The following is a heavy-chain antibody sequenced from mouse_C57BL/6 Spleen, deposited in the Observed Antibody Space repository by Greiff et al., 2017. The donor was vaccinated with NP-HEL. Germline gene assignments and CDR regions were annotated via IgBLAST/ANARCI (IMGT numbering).Heavy chain of an antibody. D-gene: IGHD2-3*01. V-gene: IGHV10-1*01. J-gene: IGHJ4*01. CDR1: GFSFNTYA. Sequence: VESGGGLVQPKGSLKLSCAASGFSFNTYAMNWVRQAPGKCLEWVARIRSKSNNYATYYADSVKDRFTISRDDSESMLYLQMNNLKTEDTAMYYCVRHDGWDVVRRDYWGQGTSVTVSS. CDR3: VRHDGWDVVRRDY. CDR2: IRSKSNNYAT.